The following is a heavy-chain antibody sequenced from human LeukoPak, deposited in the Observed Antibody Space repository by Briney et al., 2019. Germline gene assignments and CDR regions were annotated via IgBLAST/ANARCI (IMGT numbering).Heavy chain of an antibody. CDR2: IKLDGTEK. J-gene: IGHJ4*02. CDR1: GFIFSSYW. Sequence: GGSLRLSCAASGFIFSSYWMHWVRQAPGKGLEWVANIKLDGTEKYYVDSVKGRFTISRDNAKNSLYLQMNSLRAEDTAVYYCASDWFYFGLWCQGTLVTVSS. D-gene: IGHD3-10*01. V-gene: IGHV3-7*05. CDR3: ASDWFYFGL.